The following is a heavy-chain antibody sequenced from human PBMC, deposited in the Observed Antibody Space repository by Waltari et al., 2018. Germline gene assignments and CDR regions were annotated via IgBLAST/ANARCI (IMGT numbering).Heavy chain of an antibody. CDR1: GDSISGNYW. V-gene: IGHV4-4*02. D-gene: IGHD2-2*01. J-gene: IGHJ4*02. Sequence: QVQLQESGQGLVKPSGTLSHTCAVSGDSISGNYWWSWVRQSPEKGLEWIGQVHHSGKTHYNPSLQSRVTISLDKPKNQFSLNLNSVTAADTAVYYCAGDRAIGLFFDYWGRGTLVTVSS. CDR3: AGDRAIGLFFDY. CDR2: VHHSGKT.